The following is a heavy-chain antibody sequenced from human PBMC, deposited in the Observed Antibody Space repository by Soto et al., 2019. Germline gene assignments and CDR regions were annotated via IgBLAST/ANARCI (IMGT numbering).Heavy chain of an antibody. Sequence: QVQLVQSGAEVKKPGASVKFSCKASGYILTNYYIHWVRQAPGQGLEWMGIINPSGGSTTSAQKFQDXVXXXRXXSTSTVYMELTSLRSEDTAIYYCARARLFPLGFDVWGQGTMVTVSS. D-gene: IGHD2-15*01. CDR3: ARARLFPLGFDV. CDR2: INPSGGST. CDR1: GYILTNYY. J-gene: IGHJ3*01. V-gene: IGHV1-46*01.